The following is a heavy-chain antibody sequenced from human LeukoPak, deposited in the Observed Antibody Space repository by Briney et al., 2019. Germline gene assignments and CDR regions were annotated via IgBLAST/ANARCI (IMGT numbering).Heavy chain of an antibody. V-gene: IGHV3-74*01. J-gene: IGHJ4*02. CDR2: INSDGSST. Sequence: GGSLRLSCAASGFTFSSYWMHWVRHAPGKGLVWVSRINSDGSSTSYADSVKGRFTISRDNAKNTLYLQMNSLRAEDTAVYYCARDLGYCSGGSCYPARYWGQGTLVTVSS. CDR3: ARDLGYCSGGSCYPARY. D-gene: IGHD2-15*01. CDR1: GFTFSSYW.